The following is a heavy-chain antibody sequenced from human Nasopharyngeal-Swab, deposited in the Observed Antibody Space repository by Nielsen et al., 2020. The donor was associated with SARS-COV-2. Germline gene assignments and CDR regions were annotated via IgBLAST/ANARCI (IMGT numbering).Heavy chain of an antibody. J-gene: IGHJ4*02. D-gene: IGHD1-26*01. CDR1: GFTFSSYS. Sequence: GESLKISCAASGFTFSSYSMIWVRQAPGQGLEWVSYISGSGSTLYYADSVKGRFTVSRDNAKNSLYLQMSSLRDDDTAVYYCVREFEATGATYLDYWGLGTLVTVSS. CDR3: VREFEATGATYLDY. V-gene: IGHV3-48*02. CDR2: ISGSGSTL.